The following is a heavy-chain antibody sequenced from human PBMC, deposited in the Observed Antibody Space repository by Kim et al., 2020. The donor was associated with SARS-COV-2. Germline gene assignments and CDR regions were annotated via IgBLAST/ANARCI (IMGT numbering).Heavy chain of an antibody. J-gene: IGHJ4*02. V-gene: IGHV4-30-2*01. CDR1: GGSISSGGYS. D-gene: IGHD3-22*01. CDR2: IYHSGST. CDR3: ARKYYYDSSGYYDY. Sequence: SETLSLTCAVSGGSISSGGYSWSWIRQPPGKGLEWIGYIYHSGSTYYNPSLKSRVTISVDRSKNQFSLKLSSVTAADTAVYYCARKYYYDSSGYYDYWGQGTLVTVSS.